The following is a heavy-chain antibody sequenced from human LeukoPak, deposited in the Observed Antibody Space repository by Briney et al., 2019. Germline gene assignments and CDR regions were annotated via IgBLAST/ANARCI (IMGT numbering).Heavy chain of an antibody. V-gene: IGHV1-18*01. D-gene: IGHD6-6*01. CDR2: ISAFNGNT. CDR1: RYAFTNYG. Sequence: ASVKVSCKASRYAFTNYGFTWVRRAPGQGLEWMGWISAFNGNTNYAQKLQGRVTVTTDTSTSTAYMELRSLRPDDTAVYYCARGPYSSSSLDYWGQGTLVTVSS. J-gene: IGHJ4*02. CDR3: ARGPYSSSSLDY.